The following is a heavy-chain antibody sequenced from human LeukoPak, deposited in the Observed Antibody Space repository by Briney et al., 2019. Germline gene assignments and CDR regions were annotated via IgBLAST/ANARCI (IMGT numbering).Heavy chain of an antibody. D-gene: IGHD2-15*01. Sequence: GASVKVSCKASGGTFSSYAISWVRQAPGQGLEWMGGIIPIFGTADYAQKFQGRVTITADESTSTAYMELSSLRSEDTAVYYCARGLDVANTPYYYYYMDVWGKGTTVTVSS. J-gene: IGHJ6*03. V-gene: IGHV1-69*13. CDR3: ARGLDVANTPYYYYYMDV. CDR2: IIPIFGTA. CDR1: GGTFSSYA.